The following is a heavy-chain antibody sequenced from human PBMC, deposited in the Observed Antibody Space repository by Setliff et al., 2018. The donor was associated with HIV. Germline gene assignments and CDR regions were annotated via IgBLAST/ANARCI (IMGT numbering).Heavy chain of an antibody. Sequence: SETLSLTCSVSGGSLTSKNYYWGWIRQTPEKGLEWIGYIYYSGSTNYNPSLKSRVTISVDTSKNQFSLKLSSVTAADTAVYYCASGEYSYGYRFDYWGQGTLVTVSS. CDR1: GGSLTSKNYY. CDR3: ASGEYSYGYRFDY. CDR2: IYYSGST. D-gene: IGHD5-18*01. J-gene: IGHJ4*02. V-gene: IGHV4-61*05.